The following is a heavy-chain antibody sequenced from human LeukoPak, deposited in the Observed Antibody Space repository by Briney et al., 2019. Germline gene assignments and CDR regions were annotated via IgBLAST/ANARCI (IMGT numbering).Heavy chain of an antibody. D-gene: IGHD2-15*01. J-gene: IGHJ4*02. Sequence: SETLSLTCTVSGGSISSYYWSWVRQPPGKGLEWIGYIYYSGSTNYNPSLKSRVTISVDTSKNQFSLKLSSVTAADTAVYYCARVSAATIDYWGQGTLVTVSS. CDR1: GGSISSYY. CDR2: IYYSGST. CDR3: ARVSAATIDY. V-gene: IGHV4-59*01.